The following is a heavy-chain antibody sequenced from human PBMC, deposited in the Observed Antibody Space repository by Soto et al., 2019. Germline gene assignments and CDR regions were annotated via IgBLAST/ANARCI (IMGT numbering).Heavy chain of an antibody. CDR2: IIPIFGTA. V-gene: IGHV1-69*12. D-gene: IGHD4-4*01. J-gene: IGHJ4*02. CDR3: ARESNSRSWGNY. Sequence: QVQLVQSGAEVKKPGSSVKVSCKASGGTFSSYAISWVRQAPGQGLEWMGGIIPIFGTANYAQKFQGRVXIXAXXSTSTAYMELSSLRSEDTAVYYCARESNSRSWGNYWGQGTLVTVSS. CDR1: GGTFSSYA.